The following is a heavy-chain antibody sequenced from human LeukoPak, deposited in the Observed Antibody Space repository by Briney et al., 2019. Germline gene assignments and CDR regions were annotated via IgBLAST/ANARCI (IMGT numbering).Heavy chain of an antibody. CDR1: GFTFSSYS. CDR3: ARGSDFWSGYFDY. J-gene: IGHJ4*02. V-gene: IGHV3-21*01. D-gene: IGHD3-3*01. CDR2: ISSSSSYI. Sequence: AGGSLRLSCAASGFTFSSYSMNWVRQAPGKGLEWVSSISSSSSYIYYADSVKGRFTISRDNAKNSLYLQMNSLRAEDTAVYYCARGSDFWSGYFDYWGQGTLVTVSS.